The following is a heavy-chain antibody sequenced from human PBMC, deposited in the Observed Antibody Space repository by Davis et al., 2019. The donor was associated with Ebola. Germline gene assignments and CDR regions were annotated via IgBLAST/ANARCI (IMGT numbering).Heavy chain of an antibody. CDR2: INPNGGDT. D-gene: IGHD2-15*01. CDR1: GYTFTDYY. CDR3: ARVGCSDGDCYFDF. V-gene: IGHV1-2*04. J-gene: IGHJ4*02. Sequence: AASVKVSCKASGYTFTDYYIHWARQAPGQGLEWMGWINPNGGDTNFAQKLPGWVTMTRDTSISTAYMELSRLTSDDTAVYYCARVGCSDGDCYFDFWGQGTLVTVSS.